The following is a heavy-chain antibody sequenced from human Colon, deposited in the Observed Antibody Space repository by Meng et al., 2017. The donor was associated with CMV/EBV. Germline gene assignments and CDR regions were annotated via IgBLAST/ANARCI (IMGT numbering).Heavy chain of an antibody. D-gene: IGHD2-2*01. CDR1: FHDSY. CDR2: INPNGGGT. CDR3: ARVKCGTTSCSQGQGLDT. J-gene: IGHJ5*02. Sequence: FHDSYFHWGRQAPGQGLEWVGWINPNGGGTDYAQTFHGRVTMTRDTSINTAYLELSRLTSDDTAVYYCARVKCGTTSCSQGQGLDTWGQGTLVTVSS. V-gene: IGHV1-2*02.